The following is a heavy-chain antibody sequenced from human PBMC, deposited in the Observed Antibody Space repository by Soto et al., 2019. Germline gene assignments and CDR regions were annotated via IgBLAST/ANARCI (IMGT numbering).Heavy chain of an antibody. CDR3: ARVVPYSSSWYKDGWFDP. CDR2: INHSGST. D-gene: IGHD6-13*01. J-gene: IGHJ5*02. Sequence: QVQLQQWGAGLLKPSETLSLTCAVYGGSFSGYYWSWIRQPPGKGLEWIGEINHSGSTNYNPSLRSRVTLSVDTCNNPFSLKLSSVTAADTAVYYCARVVPYSSSWYKDGWFDPGGQGTLVTVSS. V-gene: IGHV4-34*01. CDR1: GGSFSGYY.